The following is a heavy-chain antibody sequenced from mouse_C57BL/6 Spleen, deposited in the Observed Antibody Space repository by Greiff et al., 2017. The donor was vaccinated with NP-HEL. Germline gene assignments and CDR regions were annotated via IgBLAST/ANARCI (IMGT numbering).Heavy chain of an antibody. J-gene: IGHJ1*03. V-gene: IGHV10-3*01. CDR2: IRSKSSNYAT. D-gene: IGHD1-1*01. CDR3: VRDGGITTVVATDWYFDV. Sequence: EVKLQESGGGLVQPKGSLKLSCAASGFTFNTYAMHWVRQAPGKGLEWVARIRSKSSNYATYYADSVKDRFTISRDDSQSMLYLQMNNLKTEDTAMYYCVRDGGITTVVATDWYFDVWGTGTTVTVSS. CDR1: GFTFNTYA.